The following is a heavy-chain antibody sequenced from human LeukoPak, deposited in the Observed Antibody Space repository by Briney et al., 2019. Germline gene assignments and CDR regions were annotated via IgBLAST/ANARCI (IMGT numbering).Heavy chain of an antibody. Sequence: ASVKVSCKASGYTFTGYYMLWVRQAPGQGLEWMGWMNPNSGNTGYAQKSQGRVTITRNTSISTAYMELSSLRFEDTAVYYCARGRSWGQGTLVTVSS. CDR2: MNPNSGNT. CDR1: GYTFTGYY. J-gene: IGHJ4*02. CDR3: ARGRS. V-gene: IGHV1-8*03.